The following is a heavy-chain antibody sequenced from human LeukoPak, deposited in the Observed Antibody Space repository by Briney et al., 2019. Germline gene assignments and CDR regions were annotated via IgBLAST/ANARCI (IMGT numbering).Heavy chain of an antibody. J-gene: IGHJ4*02. V-gene: IGHV4-38-2*02. CDR3: ARDDATTVTSYYFDY. CDR1: GYSISSGYY. D-gene: IGHD4-11*01. CDR2: IYHSGST. Sequence: PSETLSLTCTVSGYSISSGYYWGWIRQPPGKGLEWIGSIYHSGSTYYNPSLKSRVTISVDTSKNQFSLKLSSVTAADTAVYYCARDDATTVTSYYFDYWGQGTLVTVSS.